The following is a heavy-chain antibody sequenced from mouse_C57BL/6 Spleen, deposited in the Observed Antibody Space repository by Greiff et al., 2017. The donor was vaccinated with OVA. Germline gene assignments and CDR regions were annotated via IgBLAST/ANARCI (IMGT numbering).Heavy chain of an antibody. CDR2: INPNNGGT. CDR1: GYTFTDYN. J-gene: IGHJ1*03. CDR3: ARSRGYGYWYFDV. D-gene: IGHD2-2*01. V-gene: IGHV1-22*01. Sequence: EVKLMESGPELVKPGASVKMSCKASGYTFTDYNMHWVKQSHGKSLEWIGYINPNNGGTSYNQKFKGKATLTVNKSSSTAYMELRSLTSEDSAVYYCARSRGYGYWYFDVWGTGTTVTVSS.